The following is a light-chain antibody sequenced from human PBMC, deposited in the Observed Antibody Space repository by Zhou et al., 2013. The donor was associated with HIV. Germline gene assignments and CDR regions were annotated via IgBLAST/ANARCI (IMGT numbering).Light chain of an antibody. V-gene: IGKV1-5*03. Sequence: DIQMTQSPSTLSASVGDIVTITCRASQSISTWLAWYQQKPGKAPKLLIYKASTLEGGVPSRFGGSGSGTEFTLTISSLQPDDYGTYYCQQYNDKAITFGQGTRLET. CDR1: QSISTW. CDR3: QQYNDKAIT. J-gene: IGKJ5*01. CDR2: KAS.